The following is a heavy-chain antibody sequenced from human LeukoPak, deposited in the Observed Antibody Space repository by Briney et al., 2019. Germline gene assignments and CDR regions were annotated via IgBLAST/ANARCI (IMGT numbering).Heavy chain of an antibody. V-gene: IGHV1-69*04. J-gene: IGHJ5*02. Sequence: ASVKVSCKASGDSFGSYAITWVRQAPGQGLEWMGRIIPIVVTPNYAQKFQGRVTITADTSTNTAYMELSSLKSEDTAVYYCVVYYYDTSCLGPWGQGTLVSVSS. CDR1: GDSFGSYA. D-gene: IGHD3-22*01. CDR2: IIPIVVTP. CDR3: VVYYYDTSCLGP.